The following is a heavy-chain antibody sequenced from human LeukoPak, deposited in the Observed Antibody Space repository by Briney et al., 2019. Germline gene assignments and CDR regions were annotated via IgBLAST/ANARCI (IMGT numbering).Heavy chain of an antibody. Sequence: SETLSLTCTVSGGSISSSNYYWGWIRQPPGKGLEWIGSFYYSGSTYYNPSLKSRVTISGDTSKNQFSLKLSSVTAADTAVYYCARHGRWLHHFDYRGQGTLVTVSS. V-gene: IGHV4-39*01. CDR3: ARHGRWLHHFDY. J-gene: IGHJ4*02. D-gene: IGHD5-24*01. CDR1: GGSISSSNYY. CDR2: FYYSGST.